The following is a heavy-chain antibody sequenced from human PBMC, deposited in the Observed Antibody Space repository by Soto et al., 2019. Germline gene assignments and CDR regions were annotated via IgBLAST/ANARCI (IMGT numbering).Heavy chain of an antibody. CDR3: ASYLDYYDSSGYYDARAFDI. CDR2: IIPIFGTA. Sequence: SVKVSCKASGGTFSSYAISWVRQAPGQGLEWKGGIIPIFGTANYAQKFQGRVTITADKSTSTAYMELSSLRSEDTAVYYCASYLDYYDSSGYYDARAFDIWGQGTMVTVSS. D-gene: IGHD3-22*01. J-gene: IGHJ3*02. CDR1: GGTFSSYA. V-gene: IGHV1-69*06.